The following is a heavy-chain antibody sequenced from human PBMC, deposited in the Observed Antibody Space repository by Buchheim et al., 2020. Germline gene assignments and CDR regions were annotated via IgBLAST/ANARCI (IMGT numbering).Heavy chain of an antibody. J-gene: IGHJ4*02. D-gene: IGHD3-9*01. CDR1: GFSFSSYL. Sequence: EVQLVESGGGLVQPGGSLRLSCAASGFSFSSYLRHWVRQVPGKGLVWVSHISNDGTYIRYADSVKGRFTISSDNAKNTLYLQMNSLRVEDTALYYCARDLDWVLFDYWGQGTL. CDR2: ISNDGTYI. CDR3: ARDLDWVLFDY. V-gene: IGHV3-74*01.